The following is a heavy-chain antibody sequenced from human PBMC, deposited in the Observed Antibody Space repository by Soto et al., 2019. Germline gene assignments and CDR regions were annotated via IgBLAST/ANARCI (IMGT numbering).Heavy chain of an antibody. D-gene: IGHD6-13*01. J-gene: IGHJ4*02. CDR2: INTNGGST. CDR3: VKAYRNSWYSLDY. V-gene: IGHV3-64D*08. Sequence: GGSLRLSCSASGFTFDTYFMHWVRQAPGKGLEYVSAINTNGGSTYYADSVRGRFTISRDNSKNTLYLQMSSLRTEDTAVYYCVKAYRNSWYSLDYWGQGTLVTVSS. CDR1: GFTFDTYF.